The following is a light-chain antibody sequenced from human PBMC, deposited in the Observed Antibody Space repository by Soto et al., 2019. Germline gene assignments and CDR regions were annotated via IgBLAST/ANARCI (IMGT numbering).Light chain of an antibody. V-gene: IGLV2-14*01. CDR2: DVS. CDR1: SSDVGGYNY. Sequence: QSALTQPASVSXSPGQSITISCTGTSSDVGGYNYVSWYQQHPGKAPKLMIYDVSNRPSGVSNRFSGSKSGNTASLTISGLQAEDEADYYCSSYTSSSTPYWVFGG. J-gene: IGLJ3*02. CDR3: SSYTSSSTPYWV.